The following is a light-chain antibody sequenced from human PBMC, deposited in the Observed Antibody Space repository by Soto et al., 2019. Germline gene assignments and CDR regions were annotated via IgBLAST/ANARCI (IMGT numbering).Light chain of an antibody. CDR1: SSDVGGYNY. Sequence: QSVLTQPASVSGSPGQSITISCTGTSSDVGGYNYVSWYQQHPGKAPKLMIYEVSNRPSGVSNRFSGSKSGNTASLTISGLQAEDEADYYCQSYESSSLSGLVFGSGTKVTVL. J-gene: IGLJ1*01. CDR3: QSYESSSLSGLV. V-gene: IGLV2-14*01. CDR2: EVS.